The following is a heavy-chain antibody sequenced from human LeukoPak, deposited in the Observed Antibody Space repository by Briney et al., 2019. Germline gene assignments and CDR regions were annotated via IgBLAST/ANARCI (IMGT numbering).Heavy chain of an antibody. Sequence: SETLSLTCTVSGYSISSGYYWGWIRQPPGKGLEWIGSIYHSGSTNYNPSLKSRVTISVDTSKNQFSLKLSSVTAADTAVYYCARGGLQSFRKWGQGTLVTVSS. V-gene: IGHV4-38-2*02. CDR1: GYSISSGYY. D-gene: IGHD1-26*01. CDR2: IYHSGST. CDR3: ARGGLQSFRK. J-gene: IGHJ4*02.